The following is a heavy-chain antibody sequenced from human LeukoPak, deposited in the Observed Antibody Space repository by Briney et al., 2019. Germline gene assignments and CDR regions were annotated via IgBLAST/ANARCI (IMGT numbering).Heavy chain of an antibody. CDR2: ISYDGSNK. D-gene: IGHD2-2*01. Sequence: PGGSLRLSCAASGFTFSSFGMHWVRQAPGKGLEWVVVISYDGSNKYYADSVKGRFTISRDNSKNTLYLQMNSLRAEDTAVYYCASWVDCSSISCRDYWGQGTLVTVSS. J-gene: IGHJ4*02. CDR3: ASWVDCSSISCRDY. V-gene: IGHV3-30*03. CDR1: GFTFSSFG.